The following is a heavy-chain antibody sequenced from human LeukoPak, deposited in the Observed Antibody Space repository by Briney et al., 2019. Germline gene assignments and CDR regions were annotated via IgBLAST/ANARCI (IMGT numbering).Heavy chain of an antibody. J-gene: IGHJ4*02. V-gene: IGHV3-48*03. CDR3: AKAVHSYDIDY. D-gene: IGHD5-18*01. Sequence: GGSLRLSCAASGFTFSSYEMNWVRQAPGKGLEWVSYISSSGSTIYYADSVKGRFTISRDNAKNSLYLQMNSLRAEDTAVYYCAKAVHSYDIDYWGQGTLVTVSS. CDR2: ISSSGSTI. CDR1: GFTFSSYE.